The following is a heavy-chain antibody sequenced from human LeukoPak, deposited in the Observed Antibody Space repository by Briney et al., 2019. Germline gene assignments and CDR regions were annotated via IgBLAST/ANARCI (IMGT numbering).Heavy chain of an antibody. Sequence: PSETLSLTCTVSGGSINSGDYYWSWIRQPPGKGLEWIGYIYYSGSTYYNPSLKSRVTISVDTSKNQFSLKLSSVTAADTAVYYCARGLLDADAFDIWGQGTMVTVSS. CDR3: ARGLLDADAFDI. D-gene: IGHD2-21*01. CDR1: GGSINSGDYY. CDR2: IYYSGST. V-gene: IGHV4-30-4*01. J-gene: IGHJ3*02.